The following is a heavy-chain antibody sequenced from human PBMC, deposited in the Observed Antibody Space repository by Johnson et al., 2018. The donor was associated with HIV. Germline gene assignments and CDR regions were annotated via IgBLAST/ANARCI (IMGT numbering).Heavy chain of an antibody. J-gene: IGHJ3*02. CDR2: ISYDGSNK. V-gene: IGHV3-30-3*01. Sequence: VQLVESGGGVVQPGRSLRLSCAASGFTFSSYAMHWVRQAPGKGLEWVAVISYDGSNKYYADSVKGRFTISRDNSKNTLYLQMNSLRAEDTAVYYCARGGSSTSLDAFDIWGQVTMVTVSS. CDR1: GFTFSSYA. D-gene: IGHD2-2*01. CDR3: ARGGSSTSLDAFDI.